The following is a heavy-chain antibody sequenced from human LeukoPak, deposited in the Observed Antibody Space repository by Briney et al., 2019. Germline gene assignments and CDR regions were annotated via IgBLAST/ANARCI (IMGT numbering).Heavy chain of an antibody. Sequence: GGSLRLSCAASGFTFSSYAMSWVRQAPGKGLEWVSAISGGDGRTDYADSVKGRFTISRDNAKNSLYLQMNSLRAEDTAVYYCNVVPAAHLPRGYGMDVWGKGTTVTVSS. D-gene: IGHD2-2*01. V-gene: IGHV3-23*01. CDR2: ISGGDGRT. CDR3: NVVPAAHLPRGYGMDV. J-gene: IGHJ6*04. CDR1: GFTFSSYA.